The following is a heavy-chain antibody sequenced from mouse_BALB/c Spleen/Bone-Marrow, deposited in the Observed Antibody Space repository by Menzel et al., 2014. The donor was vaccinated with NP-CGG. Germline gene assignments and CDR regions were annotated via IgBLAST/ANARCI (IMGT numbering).Heavy chain of an antibody. J-gene: IGHJ3*01. D-gene: IGHD1-1*01. Sequence: VQLQQSGAELVKLGASAKLSCTASGFNIKDTHMHWVKQGPEQGLEWIGRIDPANGNTKYDPNFQGKATITADTSSNTAYLQLSSLTSEDTAVYYCSRDYGGTAWFACWGHGTLVTVSA. V-gene: IGHV14-3*02. CDR1: GFNIKDTH. CDR3: SRDYGGTAWFAC. CDR2: IDPANGNT.